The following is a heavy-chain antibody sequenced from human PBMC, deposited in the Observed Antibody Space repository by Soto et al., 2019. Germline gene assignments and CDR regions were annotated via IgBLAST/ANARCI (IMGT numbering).Heavy chain of an antibody. Sequence: LEESGPGLVKPSETLSLTCSISGGSINGNNYSWGWIRQPPGRGLEWIGNTYSSGGAYYDPSFKSRASIPVDTSKSQVCLKLTSVSAADTAIYYCARTRGSAVYFYFYGLDVWGHGTTVTVSS. CDR2: TYSSGGA. V-gene: IGHV4-39*07. CDR1: GGSINGNNYS. CDR3: ARTRGSAVYFYFYGLDV. D-gene: IGHD3-10*01. J-gene: IGHJ6*02.